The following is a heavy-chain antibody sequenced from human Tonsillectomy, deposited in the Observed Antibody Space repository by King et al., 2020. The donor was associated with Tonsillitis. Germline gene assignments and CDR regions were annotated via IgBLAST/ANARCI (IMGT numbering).Heavy chain of an antibody. CDR3: ANVYDFWSGYYTGMTFDY. V-gene: IGHV3-23*04. CDR2: ISGSGGST. J-gene: IGHJ4*02. CDR1: GFTFSSYA. D-gene: IGHD3-3*01. Sequence: VQLVESGGGLVQPGGSLRLSCAASGFTFSSYAMSWVRQAPGKGLEWVSAISGSGGSTYYADSVKGRFTISRDNSKNTLYLQMNSLRAEDTAVYYCANVYDFWSGYYTGMTFDYWGQGTLVTVSS.